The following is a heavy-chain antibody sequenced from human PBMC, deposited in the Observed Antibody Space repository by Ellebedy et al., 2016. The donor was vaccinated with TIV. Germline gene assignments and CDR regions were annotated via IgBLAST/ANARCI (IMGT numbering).Heavy chain of an antibody. CDR2: INPNSGGT. D-gene: IGHD5-18*01. CDR3: AGGYSYGYMDLDY. V-gene: IGHV1-2*02. CDR1: GYTFTGYY. Sequence: AASVKVSCKASGYTFTGYYMHWVRQAPGQGLEWMGWINPNSGGTNYAQKFQGRVTMTRDTSISTAYMELSRLRSDDTAVYYCAGGYSYGYMDLDYWGQGTLVTVSS. J-gene: IGHJ4*02.